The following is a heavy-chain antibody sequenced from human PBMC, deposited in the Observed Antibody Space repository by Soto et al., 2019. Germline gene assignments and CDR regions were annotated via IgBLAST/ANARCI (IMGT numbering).Heavy chain of an antibody. CDR3: ESDREYDILTGLMAGLYYSYAMDG. J-gene: IGHJ6*02. D-gene: IGHD3-9*01. CDR2: TYYRSKWYN. CDR1: GDSVSSNSSA. V-gene: IGHV6-1*01. Sequence: SQTLSLTCAISGDSVSSNSSAWNWIRQSPSRVLEWLGRTYYRSKWYNDYAVSVKSRITINPDTSKNQFSLQLNSVTPEDTAVSYCESDREYDILTGLMAGLYYSYAMDGWGPGTTVTF.